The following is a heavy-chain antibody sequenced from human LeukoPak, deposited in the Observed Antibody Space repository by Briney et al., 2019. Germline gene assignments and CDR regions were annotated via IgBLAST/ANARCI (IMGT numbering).Heavy chain of an antibody. CDR1: GFTFDDYG. V-gene: IGHV3-20*04. D-gene: IGHD4-17*01. CDR2: INWNGGST. Sequence: GGSLRLSCAASGFTFDDYGMSWVRQAPGKGLEWVSGINWNGGSTGYADSVKGRFTISRDNAKNSLYLRMNSLRAEDTALYYCARGGYGDYRYDYWGQGTLVTVSS. CDR3: ARGGYGDYRYDY. J-gene: IGHJ4*02.